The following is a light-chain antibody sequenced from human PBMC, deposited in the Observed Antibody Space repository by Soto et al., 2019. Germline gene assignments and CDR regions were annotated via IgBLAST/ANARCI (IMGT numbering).Light chain of an antibody. CDR3: QQYYTYSPTT. Sequence: DIQLTQSPSTLSVPVGDRVTITCRASQSVDTWLAWYQQKPGRAPKLLIYDASSLETWTPSRFSASGSGTEFTLTISSLQPGDSATYYCQQYYTYSPTTFGQGTRVEVK. CDR1: QSVDTW. V-gene: IGKV1-5*01. J-gene: IGKJ1*01. CDR2: DAS.